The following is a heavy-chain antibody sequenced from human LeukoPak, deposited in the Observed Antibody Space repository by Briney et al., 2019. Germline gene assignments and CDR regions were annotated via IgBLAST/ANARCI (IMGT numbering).Heavy chain of an antibody. CDR2: MSYGRST. V-gene: IGHV4-39*01. J-gene: IGHJ2*01. CDR3: ARLSIAGATYWYFDL. D-gene: IGHD1-26*01. CDR1: GGSIISSDYH. Sequence: SETLSLTCTVSGGSIISSDYHWGWVRQPPGKGLEWIGKMSYGRSTFYNLSLRSRVDISEDTSKNQFSLTVNSVTAADTAIYYCARLSIAGATYWYFDLWGRGTLVTVSS.